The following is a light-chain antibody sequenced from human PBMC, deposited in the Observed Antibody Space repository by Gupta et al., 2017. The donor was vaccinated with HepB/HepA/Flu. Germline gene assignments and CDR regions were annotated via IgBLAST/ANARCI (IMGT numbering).Light chain of an antibody. CDR1: SSDVGGYNY. J-gene: IGLJ2*01. CDR2: DVS. V-gene: IGLV2-11*01. Sequence: QSALTQPRSVSGSPGQSVNISCPGTSSDVGGYNYVSWYQQHPGKAPKLMIYDVSKRPSGVPDRFSGSKSGNTASLTISGLQAEDEADYYCCSDAGSHTERVFGGGTKLTVL. CDR3: CSDAGSHTERV.